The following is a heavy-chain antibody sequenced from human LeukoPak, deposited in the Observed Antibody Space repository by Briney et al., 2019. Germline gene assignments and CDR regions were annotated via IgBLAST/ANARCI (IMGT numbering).Heavy chain of an antibody. Sequence: PSETLSLTCTVSGGSISSYYWSWIRQPAGKGLEWIGRIYTSGSTNYNPSLKSRVTMSVDTSKNQFSLKLSSVTAADTAVYYCARGQYGPSRAGPLHFDYWGQGTLVTVSS. CDR2: IYTSGST. V-gene: IGHV4-4*07. CDR1: GGSISSYY. J-gene: IGHJ4*02. CDR3: ARGQYGPSRAGPLHFDY. D-gene: IGHD6-19*01.